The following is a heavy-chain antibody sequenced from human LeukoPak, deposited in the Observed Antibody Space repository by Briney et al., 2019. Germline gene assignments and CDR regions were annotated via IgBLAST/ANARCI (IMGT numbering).Heavy chain of an antibody. J-gene: IGHJ4*02. D-gene: IGHD3-22*01. CDR2: ISGSGGST. CDR1: GFTFSSYA. Sequence: SGGSLRLSCVASGFTFSSYAMSWVRQAPGKGLEWVSAISGSGGSTYYADSVKGRFTISRDNSKNTLYLQMNSLRAEDTAVYYCAKFIGGYYSPLDYWGQGTLVTVSS. CDR3: AKFIGGYYSPLDY. V-gene: IGHV3-23*01.